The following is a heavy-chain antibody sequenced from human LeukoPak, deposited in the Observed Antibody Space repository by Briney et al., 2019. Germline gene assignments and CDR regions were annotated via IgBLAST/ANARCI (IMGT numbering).Heavy chain of an antibody. D-gene: IGHD1-26*01. CDR1: GFIFSNCW. CDR2: IRSDGSNK. CDR3: AKEVRVGV. Sequence: PGGSLRLSCETSGFIFSNCWMTWVRQAPGKGLEWVAFIRSDGSNKYYADSVKGRFTISRDNSKNTLYLQMNSLRAEDTAVYYCAKEVRVGVWGQGTLVTVSS. V-gene: IGHV3-30*02. J-gene: IGHJ4*02.